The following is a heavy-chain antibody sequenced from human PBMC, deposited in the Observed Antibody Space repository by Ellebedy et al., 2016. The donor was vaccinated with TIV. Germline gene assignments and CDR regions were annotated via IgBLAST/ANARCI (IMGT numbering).Heavy chain of an antibody. CDR2: INHSGST. V-gene: IGHV4-34*01. D-gene: IGHD3-9*01. CDR1: GGSFSGNY. J-gene: IGHJ6*02. CDR3: ARAPGRALTAYYKRDYGMDV. Sequence: MPSETLSLTCAVYGGSFSGNYWSWIRQPPGKGLEWIGEINHSGSTNYNPSLKSRVTISVDTSKNQFSLKLSSATVADTAVYYCARAPGRALTAYYKRDYGMDVWGQGTTVIVSS.